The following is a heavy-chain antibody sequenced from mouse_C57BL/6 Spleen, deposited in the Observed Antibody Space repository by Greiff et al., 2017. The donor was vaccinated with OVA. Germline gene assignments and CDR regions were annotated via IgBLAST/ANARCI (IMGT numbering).Heavy chain of an antibody. J-gene: IGHJ3*01. Sequence: EVQLQQSGPELVKPGASVKISCKASGYTFTDYYMNWVKQSHGKSLEWIGDINPNNGGTSYNQKFKGKATLTVDKSSSTAYMELRSLTSEDSAVYYCASGYGSRGAWFAYWGQGTLVTVSA. CDR1: GYTFTDYY. CDR2: INPNNGGT. CDR3: ASGYGSRGAWFAY. D-gene: IGHD1-1*01. V-gene: IGHV1-26*01.